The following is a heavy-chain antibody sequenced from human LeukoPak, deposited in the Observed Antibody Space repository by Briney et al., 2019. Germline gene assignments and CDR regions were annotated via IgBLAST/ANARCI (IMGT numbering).Heavy chain of an antibody. CDR2: IYYDGST. D-gene: IGHD4-17*01. Sequence: SETLSLTCTVSGGSISTYSWTWIRQPPGKGLEWIGYIYYDGSTNSNPSLKSRVTISVDTSRNQFSLKLSSVTAADTAVYYCARGDYAYFFDYWGQGTLVTVSS. J-gene: IGHJ4*02. V-gene: IGHV4-59*01. CDR3: ARGDYAYFFDY. CDR1: GGSISTYS.